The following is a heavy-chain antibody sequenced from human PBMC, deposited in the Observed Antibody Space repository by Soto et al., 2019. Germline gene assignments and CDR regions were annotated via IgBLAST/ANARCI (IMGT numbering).Heavy chain of an antibody. CDR3: AKDHSSSWYANWFDP. CDR1: GFTFSSYA. Sequence: EGSLRLSCAASGFTFSSYAMSWVRQAPGKGLEWVSAISGSGGSTYYADSVKGRFTISRDNSKNTLYLQMNSLRAEDTAVYYCAKDHSSSWYANWFDPWGQGTLVTVSS. D-gene: IGHD6-13*01. V-gene: IGHV3-23*01. J-gene: IGHJ5*02. CDR2: ISGSGGST.